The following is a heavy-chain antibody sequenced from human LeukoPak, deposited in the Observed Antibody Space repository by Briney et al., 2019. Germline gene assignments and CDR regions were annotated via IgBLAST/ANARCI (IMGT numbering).Heavy chain of an antibody. Sequence: PGGSLRLSCAASGFIFSSYSMSWVRQAPGMGLEWASAITGSGGNTYYADSVKGRFTISKDNSKNTVYLQMNSLRAEDTAVYYCAKEGRIFGVATGYFDYWGQGTLVTVSS. J-gene: IGHJ4*02. CDR2: ITGSGGNT. CDR3: AKEGRIFGVATGYFDY. D-gene: IGHD3-3*01. V-gene: IGHV3-23*01. CDR1: GFIFSSYS.